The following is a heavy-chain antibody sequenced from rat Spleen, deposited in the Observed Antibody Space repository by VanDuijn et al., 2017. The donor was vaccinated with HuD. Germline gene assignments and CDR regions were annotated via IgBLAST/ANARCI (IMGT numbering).Heavy chain of an antibody. J-gene: IGHJ3*01. Sequence: QVQLKESGPGLVQPSETLSLTCTVSGFSLTSNGVGWVRQPLGKGLVWMGTIWAGGSTFYNSAVQSRLTISRDTSKSQVFLKMNRLQPEDTGTYYCARHGGSLGDWFAYWGQGTLVTVSS. D-gene: IGHD3-2*01. V-gene: IGHV2-72*01. CDR2: IWAGGST. CDR3: ARHGGSLGDWFAY. CDR1: GFSLTSNG.